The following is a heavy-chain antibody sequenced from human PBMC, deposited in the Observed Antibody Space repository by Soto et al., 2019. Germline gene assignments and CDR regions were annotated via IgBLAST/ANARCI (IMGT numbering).Heavy chain of an antibody. CDR2: IYPGDSDT. Sequence: GESLKISCKGSGYSLTSYWIGWVRQMPGKGLEWMGIIYPGDSDTRYSPSFQGQVTISADKSISTAYLQWSSLKASDTAMYYCARHGVRGFDYYYGMDVWGQGTTVTVSS. J-gene: IGHJ6*02. V-gene: IGHV5-51*01. CDR3: ARHGVRGFDYYYGMDV. D-gene: IGHD3-10*01. CDR1: GYSLTSYW.